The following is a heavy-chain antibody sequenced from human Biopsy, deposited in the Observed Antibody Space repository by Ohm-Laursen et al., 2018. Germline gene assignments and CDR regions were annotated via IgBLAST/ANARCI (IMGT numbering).Heavy chain of an antibody. CDR2: IYYTGHT. J-gene: IGHJ4*02. CDR3: ARLTGDPSY. CDR1: RGSIKSYY. Sequence: GTLSLTCPVSRGSIKSYYWNWVRQSPGKGLEWIGFIYYTGHTNYNPSLKSRATISVDTSKNQFSLKVISVTAADTAVYYCARLTGDPSYWGQGILVTVSS. D-gene: IGHD7-27*01. V-gene: IGHV4-59*01.